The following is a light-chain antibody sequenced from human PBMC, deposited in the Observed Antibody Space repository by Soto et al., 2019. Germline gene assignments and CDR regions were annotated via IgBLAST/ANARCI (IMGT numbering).Light chain of an antibody. V-gene: IGKV1-39*01. CDR3: QQSYSTPRT. CDR1: QTISNS. CDR2: AAS. Sequence: DIQMTQSPSSLSASVGDRVTITCRASQTISNSLNWYQQKPGKAPELLIYAASTLQIGVPSRFSGSGSGTDFTLTISSLLPEDFATYYCQQSYSTPRTFGQGTKLVIK. J-gene: IGKJ2*01.